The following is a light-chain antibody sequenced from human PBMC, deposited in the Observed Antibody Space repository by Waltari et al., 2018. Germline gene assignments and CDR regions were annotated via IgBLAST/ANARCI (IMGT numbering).Light chain of an antibody. CDR3: QQRRNWPLT. CDR1: QSVGTY. CDR2: DTS. Sequence: EIVLIQSPAILSFSPGERATLSCRASQSVGTYLAWYQQRPGQSPRLLIYDTSYRATGIPDRFSGSGSETDFTLTISSLQPEDFAVYYCQQRRNWPLTFGGGTRVQI. J-gene: IGKJ4*01. V-gene: IGKV3-11*01.